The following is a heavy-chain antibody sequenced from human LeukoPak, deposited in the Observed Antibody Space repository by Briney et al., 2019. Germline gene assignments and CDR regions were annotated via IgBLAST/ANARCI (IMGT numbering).Heavy chain of an antibody. CDR3: ARVRAGYCTSTSCYTGMDV. J-gene: IGHJ6*02. D-gene: IGHD2-2*01. Sequence: GGSLRLSCAASGFSVTTNYMHWVRQAPGKGLEWVALISYDGSNEYYADSVRGRFTISRDNSKFTLYMQMNSLRAEDTAVYYCARVRAGYCTSTSCYTGMDVWGQGTTVTVSS. CDR2: ISYDGSNE. CDR1: GFSVTTNY. V-gene: IGHV3-30*03.